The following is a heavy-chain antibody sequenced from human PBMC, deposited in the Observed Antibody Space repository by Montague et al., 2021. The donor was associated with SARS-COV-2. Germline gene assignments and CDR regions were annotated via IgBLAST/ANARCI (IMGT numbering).Heavy chain of an antibody. Sequence: SETLSLTCTVSGGSISSYYWSWIRQPPGKGLEWIGYIYYSGSTNYNPSLKSRVTISVDTSKNLFSLKLSSVTAADTAVYYCARGVSYYDFWSGYDYGMDVWGQGTTVTVSS. CDR2: IYYSGST. CDR3: ARGVSYYDFWSGYDYGMDV. J-gene: IGHJ6*02. CDR1: GGSISSYY. V-gene: IGHV4-59*01. D-gene: IGHD3-3*01.